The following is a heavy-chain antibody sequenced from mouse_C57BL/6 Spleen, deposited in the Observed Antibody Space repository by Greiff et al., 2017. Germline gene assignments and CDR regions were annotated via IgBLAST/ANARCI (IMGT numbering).Heavy chain of an antibody. Sequence: EVKLMESGPELVKPGASVKISCKASGYSFTDYNMNWVKQSNGKSLEWIGVINPNYGTTSYNQKFKGKATLTVDQSSSTAYMQLNSLTSEDSAVYYCARLYGYYGDWYFDVWGTGTTVTVSS. J-gene: IGHJ1*03. CDR1: GYSFTDYN. D-gene: IGHD2-3*01. CDR3: ARLYGYYGDWYFDV. CDR2: INPNYGTT. V-gene: IGHV1-39*01.